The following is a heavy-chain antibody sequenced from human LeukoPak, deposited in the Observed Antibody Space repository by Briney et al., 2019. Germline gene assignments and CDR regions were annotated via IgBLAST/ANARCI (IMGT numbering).Heavy chain of an antibody. CDR2: IYYSGNT. CDR3: ARDRGRAFDI. V-gene: IGHV4-39*07. Sequence: SETLSLTCTVSGGSISSSSYYWGWIRQPPGKGLEWIGSIYYSGNTYYNPSLKSRVTISVDTSKNQFSLKLSSVTAADTAVYYCARDRGRAFDIWGQGTMVTVSS. J-gene: IGHJ3*02. D-gene: IGHD3-10*01. CDR1: GGSISSSSYY.